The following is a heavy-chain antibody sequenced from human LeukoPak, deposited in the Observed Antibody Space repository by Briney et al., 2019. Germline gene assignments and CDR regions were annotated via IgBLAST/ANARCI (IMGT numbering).Heavy chain of an antibody. CDR3: ARVAIQLWLLGGFDY. CDR2: ISSSSSYI. V-gene: IGHV3-21*01. CDR1: GFTFSSYR. Sequence: GGSLRLSCAASGFTFSSYRMNWVRQAPGKGLEWVSSISSSSSYIYYADSLKGRFTISRDNAKNSLYLQMNSLRAEDTAVYYCARVAIQLWLLGGFDYWGQGTLVTVSS. J-gene: IGHJ4*02. D-gene: IGHD5-18*01.